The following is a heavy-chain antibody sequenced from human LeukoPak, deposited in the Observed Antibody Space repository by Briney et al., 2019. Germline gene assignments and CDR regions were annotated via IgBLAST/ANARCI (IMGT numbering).Heavy chain of an antibody. CDR3: ARAGNQLLYFPYFDY. Sequence: SETLSLTCTVSGGSISSGDYYWSWIRQPPGKGLEWVGYIYYSGSTYYNPSLKSRVTISVGTSKNQFSLKLSSVTAADTAVYYCARAGNQLLYFPYFDYWGQGTLVTVSS. V-gene: IGHV4-30-4*01. CDR2: IYYSGST. D-gene: IGHD2-2*02. CDR1: GGSISSGDYY. J-gene: IGHJ4*02.